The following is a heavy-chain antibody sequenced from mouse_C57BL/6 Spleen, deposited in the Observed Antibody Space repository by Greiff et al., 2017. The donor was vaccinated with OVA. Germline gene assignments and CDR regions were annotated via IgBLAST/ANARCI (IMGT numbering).Heavy chain of an antibody. CDR1: GYTFTDHT. CDR3: ASYDGYYKYFDY. J-gene: IGHJ2*01. D-gene: IGHD2-3*01. Sequence: VKLMESDAELVKPGASVKISCKVSGYTFTDHTIHWMKQRPEQGLEWIGYIYPRDGSTKYNEKFKGKATLTADKSSSTAYMQLNSLTSDDSAVYFCASYDGYYKYFDYWGQGTTLTVSS. CDR2: IYPRDGST. V-gene: IGHV1-78*01.